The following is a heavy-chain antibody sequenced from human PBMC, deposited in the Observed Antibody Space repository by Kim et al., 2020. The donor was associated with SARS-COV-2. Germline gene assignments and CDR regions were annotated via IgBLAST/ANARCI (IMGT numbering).Heavy chain of an antibody. J-gene: IGHJ4*02. D-gene: IGHD3-3*01. V-gene: IGHV1-3*01. CDR2: INAGNSNT. CDR1: GYTFTSYA. CDR3: ARDTNGITIFGMVIISGYFDY. Sequence: ASVKVSCKASGYTFTSYAMHWVRQAPGQRLEWMGWINAGNSNTKYSQKFQGRVTITRDTSASTAYMELSSLRSEDTAVYYCARDTNGITIFGMVIISGYFDYWGQGTLVTVSS.